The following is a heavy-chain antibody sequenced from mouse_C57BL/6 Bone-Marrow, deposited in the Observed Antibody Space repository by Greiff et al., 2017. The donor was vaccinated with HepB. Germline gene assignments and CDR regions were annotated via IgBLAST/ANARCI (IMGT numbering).Heavy chain of an antibody. CDR1: GYSITSGYD. CDR3: ARMGYGNYYFDY. Sequence: EVQLKESGPGMVKPSQSLSLTCTVTGYSITSGYDWHWIRHFPGNKLEWMGYISYSGSTNYNPSFKSRISITHDKSKNHFFLKLNSVTTEDTATYYCARMGYGNYYFDYWGQGTTLTVSS. J-gene: IGHJ2*01. V-gene: IGHV3-1*01. D-gene: IGHD2-10*02. CDR2: ISYSGST.